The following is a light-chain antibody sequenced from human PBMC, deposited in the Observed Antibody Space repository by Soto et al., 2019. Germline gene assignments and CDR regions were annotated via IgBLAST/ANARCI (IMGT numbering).Light chain of an antibody. CDR2: GAA. V-gene: IGKV3-15*01. J-gene: IGKJ1*01. Sequence: DIVMTQSAATLSVSPGERATLSCRASQSVFSSLAWYQQKPGQAPRLLIYGAATRATGIPARFSGSGSGTEFTLTISSLQSEDFAVYFCQQYHNWPAFGQGTKVDIK. CDR3: QQYHNWPA. CDR1: QSVFSS.